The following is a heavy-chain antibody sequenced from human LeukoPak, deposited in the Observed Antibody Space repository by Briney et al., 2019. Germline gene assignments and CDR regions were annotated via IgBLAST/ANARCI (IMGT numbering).Heavy chain of an antibody. Sequence: SVKVSCKASGFTFTSSAMQWVRQARGQRLEWIGWIVVGSGNTNYAQKFQGRVTMTEDTSTDTAYMELSSLRSEDTAVYYCALERRRGDYFDYWGQGTLVTVSS. CDR2: IVVGSGNT. CDR1: GFTFTSSA. V-gene: IGHV1-58*02. CDR3: ALERRRGDYFDY. J-gene: IGHJ4*02. D-gene: IGHD1-1*01.